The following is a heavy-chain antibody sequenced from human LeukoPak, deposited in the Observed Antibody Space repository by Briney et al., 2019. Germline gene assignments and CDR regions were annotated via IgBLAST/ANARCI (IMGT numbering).Heavy chain of an antibody. V-gene: IGHV4-31*03. CDR3: ARSPYCTGGSCYLLY. CDR2: VYYSGST. J-gene: IGHJ4*02. Sequence: SETLSLTCTVSGGSISSGGYYWSWLRQHPGKGLEWIGYVYYSGSTYYNPSLQSRVTMSLDTSKNQFILRLSSVTAADTAVYYCARSPYCTGGSCYLLYWGQGTLVTVSS. D-gene: IGHD2-15*01. CDR1: GGSISSGGYY.